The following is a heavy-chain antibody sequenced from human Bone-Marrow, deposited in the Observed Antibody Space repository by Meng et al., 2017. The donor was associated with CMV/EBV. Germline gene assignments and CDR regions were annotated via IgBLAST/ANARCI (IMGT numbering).Heavy chain of an antibody. D-gene: IGHD6-13*01. CDR2: ISSSSSYI. Sequence: CAASGFIFTNYNMNWVRQAPGKGLEWVSSISSSSSYIFYADSVKGRFTISRDNAKNSLYLQMNSLGAEDTAVYYCARDGDYSKTFGPWGQGTLVTVSS. J-gene: IGHJ5*02. CDR3: ARDGDYSKTFGP. V-gene: IGHV3-21*01. CDR1: GFIFTNYN.